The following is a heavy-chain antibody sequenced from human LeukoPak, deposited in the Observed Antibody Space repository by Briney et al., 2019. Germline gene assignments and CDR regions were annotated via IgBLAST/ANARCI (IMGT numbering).Heavy chain of an antibody. CDR2: INHSGST. J-gene: IGHJ4*02. D-gene: IGHD6-13*01. CDR1: GGSFSGYY. CDR3: ARESYSSSWYGDYFDY. Sequence: SETLSLTCAVYGGSFSGYYWSWIRQPPGKGLEWIGEINHSGSTNYNPSLKSRVTISVDTAKNQFSLKLSSVTAADTAVYYCARESYSSSWYGDYFDYWGQGTLVTVSS. V-gene: IGHV4-34*01.